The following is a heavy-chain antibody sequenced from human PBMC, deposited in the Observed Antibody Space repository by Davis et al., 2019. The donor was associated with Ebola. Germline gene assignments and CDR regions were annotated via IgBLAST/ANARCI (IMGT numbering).Heavy chain of an antibody. CDR3: ARDPGLGGYYGMDV. Sequence: MPSETLSLTCTVPGGSISSSSYYWGWIRQPPGKGLEWIGSIYYSGSTYYNPSLKSRVTISVDTSKNQFSLKLSSVTAADTAVYYCARDPGLGGYYGMDVWGQGTTVTVSS. D-gene: IGHD3-16*01. CDR1: GGSISSSSYY. J-gene: IGHJ6*02. V-gene: IGHV4-39*02. CDR2: IYYSGST.